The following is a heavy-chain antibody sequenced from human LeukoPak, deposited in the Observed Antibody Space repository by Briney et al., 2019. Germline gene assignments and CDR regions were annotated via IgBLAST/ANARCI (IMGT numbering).Heavy chain of an antibody. V-gene: IGHV1-69*06. CDR2: IIPILGTA. J-gene: IGHJ4*02. D-gene: IGHD3-22*01. CDR1: GGTFSSYA. Sequence: ASVKVSCKASGGTFSSYAITWVRQAPGQGLEWMGGIIPILGTANFAQKFQGRVTITADKNTNTAYMELSRLTSEDTAVYYCAKSGDGYYDSSGDQDYFDYWGQGTLVTVSS. CDR3: AKSGDGYYDSSGDQDYFDY.